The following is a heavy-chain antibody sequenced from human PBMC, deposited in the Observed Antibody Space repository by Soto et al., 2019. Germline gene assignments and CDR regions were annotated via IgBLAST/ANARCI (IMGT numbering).Heavy chain of an antibody. CDR3: TREGGDGWGFHNYGMDV. CDR2: INIGNGNT. V-gene: IGHV1-3*04. J-gene: IGHJ6*02. D-gene: IGHD3-16*01. Sequence: QVQLVQSGAEVKKPGASVKVSCKASGYTFTRYHMHWVYQAPGQSLQWLGWINIGNGNTKYSQKFQGRVTITRDTSASTAYMELRSLRSEDTAVYYCTREGGDGWGFHNYGMDVWGHGTTVTVSS. CDR1: GYTFTRYH.